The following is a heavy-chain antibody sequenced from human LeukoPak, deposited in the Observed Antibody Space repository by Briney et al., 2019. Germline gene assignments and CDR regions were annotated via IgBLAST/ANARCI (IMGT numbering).Heavy chain of an antibody. CDR1: GYTFTSCA. D-gene: IGHD2-15*01. J-gene: IGHJ6*02. Sequence: GASVKVSCKASGYTFTSCAMHWVRQAPGQRLEWMGWINAGNGNTKYSQKFQGRVTITRDTSASTAYMELSSLRSEDTAVYYCARSTDCSGGSCYSPYYYYYYGMDVWGQGTTVTVSS. CDR3: ARSTDCSGGSCYSPYYYYYYGMDV. CDR2: INAGNGNT. V-gene: IGHV1-3*01.